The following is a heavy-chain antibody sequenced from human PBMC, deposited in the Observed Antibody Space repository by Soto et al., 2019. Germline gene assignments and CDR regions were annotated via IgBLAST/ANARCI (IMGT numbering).Heavy chain of an antibody. CDR2: ISGSGGST. CDR3: VKIVCREYSSSSPPSYFDY. D-gene: IGHD6-6*01. CDR1: GFTFSSYA. J-gene: IGHJ4*03. V-gene: IGHV3-23*01. Sequence: GGSLRLSFAASGFTFSSYAMSWVRQAPGKGLEWVSAISGSGGSTYYADSVKGRFTISRDNSKNTLYLQMNSLRAEDTAVYYFVKIVCREYSSSSPPSYFDYWGQGTTVTVSS.